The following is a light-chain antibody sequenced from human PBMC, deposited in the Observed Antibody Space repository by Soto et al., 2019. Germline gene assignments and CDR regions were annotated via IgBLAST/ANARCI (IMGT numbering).Light chain of an antibody. CDR2: DVS. CDR1: SSDVGGYNY. V-gene: IGLV2-11*01. Sequence: QSVLTQPRSVSGSPGQSVTISCTGTSSDVGGYNYVSWYHHHPGKAPKLMIYDVSKRPSGVPDRFSGSKSGNTASLTVSGFQAEDEADYYCCSYAGTYTWVFGSGTKVTVL. CDR3: CSYAGTYTWV. J-gene: IGLJ1*01.